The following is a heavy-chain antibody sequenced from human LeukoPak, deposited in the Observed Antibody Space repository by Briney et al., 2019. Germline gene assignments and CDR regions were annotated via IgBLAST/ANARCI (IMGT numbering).Heavy chain of an antibody. V-gene: IGHV4-4*07. Sequence: SETLSLTCTVSGGSISNYYWSWIRQPAGKGLELIGRIFPSGSTNYNPSLKSRVTMSVDTSKNQFSLKLSSVTAADTAVYYCARSRCTSISCASRGAFDIWGQGTMVTVSS. CDR1: GGSISNYY. J-gene: IGHJ3*02. D-gene: IGHD2-2*01. CDR2: IFPSGST. CDR3: ARSRCTSISCASRGAFDI.